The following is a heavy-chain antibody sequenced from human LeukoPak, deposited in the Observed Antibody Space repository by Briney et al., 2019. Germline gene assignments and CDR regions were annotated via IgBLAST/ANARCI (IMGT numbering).Heavy chain of an antibody. V-gene: IGHV1-58*02. J-gene: IGHJ6*02. D-gene: IGHD2-15*01. CDR1: GFTFTSSA. CDR2: IDVDSGST. Sequence: ASVKVSCKASGFTFTSSAMQWVRQARGQRLEWIGWIDVDSGSTNSAQKFQERVTITRDMSTSTAYMELSGLRSEDTAVYCCAATVHYCSGGGCYNPCYGMDVWGRGTTVAVSS. CDR3: AATVHYCSGGGCYNPCYGMDV.